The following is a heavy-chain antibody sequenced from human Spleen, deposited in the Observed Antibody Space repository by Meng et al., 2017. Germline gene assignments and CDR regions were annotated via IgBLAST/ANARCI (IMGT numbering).Heavy chain of an antibody. J-gene: IGHJ4*02. V-gene: IGHV3-33*01. D-gene: IGHD3-22*01. Sequence: GESLKISCAASGFTFSSYGIHWVRQAPGKGLEWVALIWYDGSNKYYADSVKGRFTISRDNSKNTLYLQMNSLRAEDTAVYYCARDLYYDSSGYLDYWGQGTLVTVSS. CDR3: ARDLYYDSSGYLDY. CDR1: GFTFSSYG. CDR2: IWYDGSNK.